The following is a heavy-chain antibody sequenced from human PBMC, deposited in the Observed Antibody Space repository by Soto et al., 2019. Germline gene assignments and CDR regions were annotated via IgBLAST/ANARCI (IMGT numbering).Heavy chain of an antibody. Sequence: ASVKVSCKASGYTFTGHYIHWVRQAPGQGPEWMGEIGPASGDTRYAQKFQGRVAMTRDTSITTVYMELNNLSPDDTAVYYCGRGRSGQLVVFYWGQGTPVTVSS. J-gene: IGHJ4*02. CDR1: GYTFTGHY. D-gene: IGHD3-10*01. CDR3: GRGRSGQLVVFY. CDR2: IGPASGDT. V-gene: IGHV1-2*02.